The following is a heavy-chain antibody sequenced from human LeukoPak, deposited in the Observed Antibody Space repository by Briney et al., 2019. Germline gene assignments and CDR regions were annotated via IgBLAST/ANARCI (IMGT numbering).Heavy chain of an antibody. V-gene: IGHV4-38-2*02. CDR1: GFTTSYS. J-gene: IGHJ5*02. Sequence: SETLSLTCSVSGFTTSYSWGWIRQPPGKGPEWIGNIFQTGSGYYNPSLRSRVTISRDTSKSQFFLKLRSVTAADTAVYYCARGLVRWFDPWGQGTLVTVSS. CDR2: IFQTGSG. CDR3: ARGLVRWFDP. D-gene: IGHD3-22*01.